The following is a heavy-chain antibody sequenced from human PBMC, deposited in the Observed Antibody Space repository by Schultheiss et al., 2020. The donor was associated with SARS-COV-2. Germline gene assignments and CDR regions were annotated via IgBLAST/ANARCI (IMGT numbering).Heavy chain of an antibody. V-gene: IGHV3-30*03. D-gene: IGHD1-26*01. CDR2: ISYDGSNK. Sequence: GESLKISCAASGFTFSSYGMHWVRQAPGKGLEWVAVISYDGSNKYYADSVKGRFTISRDNSKNTLYLQMNSLRAEDTAVYYCAILKREPVDYWGQGTLVTVSS. CDR1: GFTFSSYG. CDR3: AILKREPVDY. J-gene: IGHJ4*02.